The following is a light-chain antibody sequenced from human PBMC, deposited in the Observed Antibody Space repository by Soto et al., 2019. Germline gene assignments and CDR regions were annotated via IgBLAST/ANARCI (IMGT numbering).Light chain of an antibody. V-gene: IGKV3-20*01. Sequence: EVVLTQSPGTLSLSPGERATLSCRASQAVSSILLAWYQQKPGQAPRLLIHGASSRATGIPDRFSGSGSGTDFTLTVSRLEPEDFAVYYCQQHGTSPIFGGGTKVDIK. J-gene: IGKJ4*01. CDR1: QAVSSIL. CDR2: GAS. CDR3: QQHGTSPI.